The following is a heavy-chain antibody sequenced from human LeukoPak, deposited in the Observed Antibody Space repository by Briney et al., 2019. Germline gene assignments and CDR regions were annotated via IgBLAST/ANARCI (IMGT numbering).Heavy chain of an antibody. D-gene: IGHD4-17*01. CDR1: GGSISSGGYY. Sequence: SETLSLTCTVSGGSISSGGYYWSWIRQHPGKGLEWIGYTYYGGSTYYNPSLKSRVTISVDTSKNQFSLKLSSVTAADTAVYYCARVATVTTTIDYWGQGTLVTVSS. CDR3: ARVATVTTTIDY. J-gene: IGHJ4*02. V-gene: IGHV4-31*03. CDR2: TYYGGST.